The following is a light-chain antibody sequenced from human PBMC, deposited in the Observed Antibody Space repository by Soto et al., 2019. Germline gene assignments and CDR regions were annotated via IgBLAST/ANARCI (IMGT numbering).Light chain of an antibody. CDR3: ISYTGSDTSYV. V-gene: IGLV2-14*01. CDR2: EVR. CDR1: SSDVGSYNY. Sequence: QSALTQPASVSGSPGQSITISCTGTSSDVGSYNYVAWYQQFPGKTPKLMIYEVRNRPSGVSSRFSGSKSGNTASLTISGLQAEDEADYYCISYTGSDTSYVFGTGTKVT. J-gene: IGLJ1*01.